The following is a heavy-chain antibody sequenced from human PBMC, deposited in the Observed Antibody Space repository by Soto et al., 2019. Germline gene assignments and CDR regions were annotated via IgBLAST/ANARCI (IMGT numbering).Heavy chain of an antibody. D-gene: IGHD6-13*01. Sequence: SETLSLTCVVSGYSISSGYYWGWIRQPPGKGLEWIGSIYHSGTTYYNPSLKSRVTISLDTSRNQFSLKLTSVTAADTAVYYCARSLLTSSWYAGSWGQGTLVTVSS. CDR3: ARSLLTSSWYAGS. CDR2: IYHSGTT. CDR1: GYSISSGYY. J-gene: IGHJ5*02. V-gene: IGHV4-38-2*01.